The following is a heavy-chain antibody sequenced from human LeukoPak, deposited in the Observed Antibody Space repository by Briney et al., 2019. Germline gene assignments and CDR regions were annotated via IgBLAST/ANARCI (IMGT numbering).Heavy chain of an antibody. J-gene: IGHJ6*03. D-gene: IGHD3-9*01. Sequence: QPGGSLRLSCAASGFTFSSYAMSWVRQAPGKGLEWVSAISGSGGSTYYADSVKGRFTISRDNSKNTLYLQMNSLRAEDTAVYYCDYDILTGYFGYYYYMDVWGKGTTVTVSS. V-gene: IGHV3-23*01. CDR2: ISGSGGST. CDR1: GFTFSSYA. CDR3: DYDILTGYFGYYYYMDV.